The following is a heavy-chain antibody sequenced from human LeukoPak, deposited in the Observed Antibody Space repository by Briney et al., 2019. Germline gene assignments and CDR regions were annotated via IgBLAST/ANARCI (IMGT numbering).Heavy chain of an antibody. CDR1: GFTFSSYW. J-gene: IGHJ4*02. CDR3: ATHGGYCSGGSCYTVH. V-gene: IGHV3-7*01. CDR2: IKQDGSEK. D-gene: IGHD2-15*01. Sequence: PGGSLRLSCAASGFTFSSYWMSWVRQAPGKGLEWVANIKQDGSEKYYVDSVKGRFTISRDNAKNSLYLQMNSLRAEDTAVYYCATHGGYCSGGSCYTVHWGQGTLVTVSS.